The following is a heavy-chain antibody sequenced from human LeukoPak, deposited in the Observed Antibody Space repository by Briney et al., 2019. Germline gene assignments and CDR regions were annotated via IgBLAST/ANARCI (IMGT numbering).Heavy chain of an antibody. Sequence: GGSLRLSCEASGFTFSTDSMNWVRQAPGKGLEWVSYINSNSRTIHYADSVKGRFTISRDNAKNTLYLQMNSLRAEDTAVYYCAKKRWSTSPDDDAFDIWGQGTMVTVSS. CDR3: AKKRWSTSPDDDAFDI. D-gene: IGHD4-23*01. J-gene: IGHJ3*02. V-gene: IGHV3-48*04. CDR1: GFTFSTDS. CDR2: INSNSRTI.